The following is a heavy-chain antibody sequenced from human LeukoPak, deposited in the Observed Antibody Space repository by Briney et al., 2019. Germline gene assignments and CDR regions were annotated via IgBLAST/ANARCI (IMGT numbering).Heavy chain of an antibody. Sequence: PSETLSLTCAVSGGSISSSSWWSWVRQPPGKGLEWIGEVYHSGSTNYNPSLKSRVTISVDKSKNQFSLKLSSVTAADTAVYYCARDRGYCSGGSCYRWFDPWGQGTLVTVSS. CDR3: ARDRGYCSGGSCYRWFDP. CDR1: GGSISSSSW. CDR2: VYHSGST. J-gene: IGHJ5*02. D-gene: IGHD2-15*01. V-gene: IGHV4-4*02.